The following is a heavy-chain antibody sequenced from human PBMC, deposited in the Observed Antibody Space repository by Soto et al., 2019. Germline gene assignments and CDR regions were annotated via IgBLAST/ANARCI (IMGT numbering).Heavy chain of an antibody. CDR1: GFSFTIFG. D-gene: IGHD2-8*01. CDR3: ARDDKDEYGADRGGFGF. CDR2: IWYDGSNK. J-gene: IGHJ4*02. V-gene: IGHV3-33*01. Sequence: QVHLVESGGGLVQPGTSLRLSCAASGFSFTIFGMHWVRQAPGKGLEWVAGIWYDGSNKYYADSVKGRFSISRDNSKNTLYLQMNSLRAEDTAVYYCARDDKDEYGADRGGFGFWGQGTLVTVSS.